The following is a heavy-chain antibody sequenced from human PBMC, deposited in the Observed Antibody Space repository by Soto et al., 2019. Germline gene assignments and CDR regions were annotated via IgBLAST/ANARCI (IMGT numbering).Heavy chain of an antibody. J-gene: IGHJ6*03. CDR1: GGSFSGYY. CDR3: ARRRHTLYYYYSMDV. Sequence: QVQLQQWGAGLLKPSETLSLTCAVYGGSFSGYYWSWIRQPPGKGLEWIGEINHSGSTNYNPSLKSRVTISVDTSKNQCSLKLSSVTAADTAVYYCARRRHTLYYYYSMDVWGKGTTVTVSS. V-gene: IGHV4-34*01. CDR2: INHSGST.